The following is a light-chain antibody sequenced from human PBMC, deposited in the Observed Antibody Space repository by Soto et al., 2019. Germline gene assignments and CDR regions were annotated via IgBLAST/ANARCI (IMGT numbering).Light chain of an antibody. J-gene: IGKJ1*01. Sequence: EIVITQSPATLSVSPGERATLSCRASQSVSSNLAWYQQKPGQAPRLLIYGASTRATGIPARFSGSGSGTELTITISSLKSEDFEVYYCQQYNNWPRTFGQGTKVDI. CDR3: QQYNNWPRT. CDR2: GAS. CDR1: QSVSSN. V-gene: IGKV3-15*01.